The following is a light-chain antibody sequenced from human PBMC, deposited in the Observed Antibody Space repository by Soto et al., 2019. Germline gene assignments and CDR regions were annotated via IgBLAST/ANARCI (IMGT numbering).Light chain of an antibody. Sequence: EIVLTQSPGTLSLSPGERATLSCRASQSVSSSYLAWYQQKPGQAPRLLIYGASSRATGIPDRFSGSGSGTDFTLTISRLEPEDFAVYYCQQYGSSLPFGQGTKVEIK. J-gene: IGKJ1*01. CDR2: GAS. V-gene: IGKV3-20*01. CDR1: QSVSSSY. CDR3: QQYGSSLP.